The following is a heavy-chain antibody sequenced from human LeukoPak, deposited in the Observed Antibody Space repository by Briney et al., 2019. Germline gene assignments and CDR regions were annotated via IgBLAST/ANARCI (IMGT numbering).Heavy chain of an antibody. CDR1: GFTFSTYA. Sequence: GGSLRLSCAASGFTFSTYAMSWVRQAPGKGLERVSVISGNGAGTYYANSVKGRFTISRDNSKDTLYLQMNSLRAEDTALYYCASHPRTGGNFDYWGQGTLVTVSS. D-gene: IGHD4-23*01. J-gene: IGHJ4*02. CDR2: ISGNGAGT. CDR3: ASHPRTGGNFDY. V-gene: IGHV3-23*01.